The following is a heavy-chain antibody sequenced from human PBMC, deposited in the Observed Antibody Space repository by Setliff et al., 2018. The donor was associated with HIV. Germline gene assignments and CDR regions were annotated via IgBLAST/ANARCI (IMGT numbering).Heavy chain of an antibody. CDR2: INPNSGGT. V-gene: IGHV1-2*06. CDR3: AKDGGEVY. CDR1: GYAFTGYY. D-gene: IGHD2-21*01. J-gene: IGHJ4*02. Sequence: GASVKVSCQASGYAFTGYYIHWVRQAPGQGLEWMGRINPNSGGTNYAQKFQGRVTMTRDTSIGTAYMELGRLTSDDTAAYYCAKDGGEVYWGQGTLITVSS.